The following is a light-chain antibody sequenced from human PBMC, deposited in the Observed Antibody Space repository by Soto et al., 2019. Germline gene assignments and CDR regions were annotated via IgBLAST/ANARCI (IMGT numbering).Light chain of an antibody. CDR2: GAS. CDR1: QSVSSSY. Sequence: DIVSTQSPGTQSQSPGGRATLSCRASQSVSSSYLAWYQQKPGQAPRLLIYGASSRATGIPDRFSGSGSGTDFTLTISRLEPEEFAVDYGQQYGSSHLTVGRGSKVDLK. V-gene: IGKV3-20*01. CDR3: QQYGSSHLT. J-gene: IGKJ4*01.